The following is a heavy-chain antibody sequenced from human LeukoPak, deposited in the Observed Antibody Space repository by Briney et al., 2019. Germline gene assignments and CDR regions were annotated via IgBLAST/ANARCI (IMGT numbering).Heavy chain of an antibody. J-gene: IGHJ4*02. CDR2: INSDGSST. D-gene: IGHD3-10*01. V-gene: IGHV3-74*01. CDR1: GFTFSSYW. Sequence: PGGSLRLSCAASGFTFSSYWMHWVRQAPGKGLVWVSRINSDGSSTSYADSVKGRFTISRDNAKNSLYLQMNSLRAEDTAVYYCARSPSDPQLGIDYWGQGTLVTVSS. CDR3: ARSPSDPQLGIDY.